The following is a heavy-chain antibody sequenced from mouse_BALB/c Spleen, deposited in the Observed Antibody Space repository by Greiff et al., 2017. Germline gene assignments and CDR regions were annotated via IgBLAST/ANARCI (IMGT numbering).Heavy chain of an antibody. J-gene: IGHJ4*01. V-gene: IGHV7-3*02. CDR2: IRNKANGYTT. Sequence: EVQVVESGGGLVQPGGSLRLSCATSGFTFTDYYMSWVRQPPGKALEWLGFIRNKANGYTTEYSASVKGRFTISRDNSQSILYLQMNTLRAEDSATYYCARDDYYGSRGAMDYWGQGTSVTVSS. CDR1: GFTFTDYY. CDR3: ARDDYYGSRGAMDY. D-gene: IGHD1-1*01.